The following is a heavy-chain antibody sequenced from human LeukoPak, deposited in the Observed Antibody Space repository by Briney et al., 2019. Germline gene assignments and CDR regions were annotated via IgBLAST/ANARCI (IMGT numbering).Heavy chain of an antibody. CDR1: GFTFADYA. CDR3: AKGQRELLPNSFDY. J-gene: IGHJ4*02. Sequence: PGGSLRLSCAASGFTFADYAMHWVRQAPGKGLEWVSGISWNSGSIGYADSVKGRFTISRDNAKNSLYLQMNSLRAEDTALYYCAKGQRELLPNSFDYWGQGTLVTVSS. V-gene: IGHV3-9*01. CDR2: ISWNSGSI. D-gene: IGHD1-26*01.